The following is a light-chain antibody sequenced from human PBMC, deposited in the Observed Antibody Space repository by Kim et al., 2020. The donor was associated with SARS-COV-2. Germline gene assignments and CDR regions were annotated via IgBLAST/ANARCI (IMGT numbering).Light chain of an antibody. Sequence: GQSITITCTGSSGDIGRYDFVTWYQQHPHKAPNLMFYTVTKRPSGVSNRFSGSKSGNTASLTISGLQAEDEVDYYCSSFTSSGTFVFGGGTKVTVL. V-gene: IGLV2-14*03. J-gene: IGLJ2*01. CDR1: SGDIGRYDF. CDR3: SSFTSSGTFV. CDR2: TVT.